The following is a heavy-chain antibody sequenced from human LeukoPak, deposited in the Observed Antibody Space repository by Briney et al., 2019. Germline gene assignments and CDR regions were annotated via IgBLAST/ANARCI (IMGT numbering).Heavy chain of an antibody. Sequence: GESLKISCKTSGYSFTTHWIGWVRQLPGKGLEWMGIIYPGDSDTRYSPSFQGQVTISADKSISTAYLQWSSLKASDTAMYYCARLYDSSGYYYDQRVDYWGQGTLVTVSS. CDR1: GYSFTTHW. J-gene: IGHJ4*02. V-gene: IGHV5-51*01. CDR3: ARLYDSSGYYYDQRVDY. CDR2: IYPGDSDT. D-gene: IGHD3-22*01.